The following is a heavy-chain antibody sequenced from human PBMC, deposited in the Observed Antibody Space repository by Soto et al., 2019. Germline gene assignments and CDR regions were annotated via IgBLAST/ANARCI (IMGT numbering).Heavy chain of an antibody. D-gene: IGHD3-22*01. CDR1: GGSISSGGYY. Sequence: SETLSLTCTVSGGSISSGGYYWSWIRQHPGKGLEWIGYIYYSGSTYYNQSLKSRVTISVDTPKNQFSLKLSSVTAADTAVYYCARASSWNYDSSGYPPAFDYWGQGTLVTVSS. CDR2: IYYSGST. J-gene: IGHJ4*02. V-gene: IGHV4-31*03. CDR3: ARASSWNYDSSGYPPAFDY.